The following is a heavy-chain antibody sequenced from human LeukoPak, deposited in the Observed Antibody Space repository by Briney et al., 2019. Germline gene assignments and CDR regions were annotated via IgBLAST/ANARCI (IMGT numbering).Heavy chain of an antibody. J-gene: IGHJ4*02. CDR3: ARVRGRHYYGSGSCFDY. V-gene: IGHV1-18*01. CDR1: GYTFTSYG. Sequence: ASVTVSFKASGYTFTSYGISWVRQAPGQGLEWMGWISAYNGNTNYAQKLQGRVTMTTDTSTSTAYMELRSLRSDDTAVYYCARVRGRHYYGSGSCFDYWGQGTLVTVSS. CDR2: ISAYNGNT. D-gene: IGHD3-10*01.